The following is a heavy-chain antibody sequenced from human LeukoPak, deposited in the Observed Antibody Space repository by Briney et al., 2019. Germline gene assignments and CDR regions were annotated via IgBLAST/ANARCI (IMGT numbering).Heavy chain of an antibody. D-gene: IGHD3-22*01. CDR2: MYYSGST. Sequence: SETLSLTCTVSGGSLSSGGYYWSWIRQHPGKGLEWIGYMYYSGSTYYNPSLKSRVTISVDTSKNQFSLKLSSVTAADTAVYYCARAGIYDSSGYSYRFFDYWGQGTLVTVSS. V-gene: IGHV4-31*03. CDR1: GGSLSSGGYY. CDR3: ARAGIYDSSGYSYRFFDY. J-gene: IGHJ4*02.